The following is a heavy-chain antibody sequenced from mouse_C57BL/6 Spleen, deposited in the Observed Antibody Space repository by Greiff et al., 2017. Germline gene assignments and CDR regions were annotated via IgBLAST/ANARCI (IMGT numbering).Heavy chain of an antibody. CDR1: GFTFSSYA. CDR2: ISDGGSYT. CDR3: ARDVYYGKFAY. J-gene: IGHJ3*01. V-gene: IGHV5-4*01. D-gene: IGHD2-1*01. Sequence: EVMLVESGGGLVKPGGSLKLSCAASGFTFSSYAMSWVRQTPEKRLEWVATISDGGSYTYYPDNVKGRFTISRDNAKNNLYLQMSHLKSEDTAMYYCARDVYYGKFAYWGQGTLVTVSA.